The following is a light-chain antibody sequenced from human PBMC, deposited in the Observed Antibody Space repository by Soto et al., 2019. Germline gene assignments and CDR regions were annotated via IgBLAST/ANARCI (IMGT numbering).Light chain of an antibody. CDR1: PGISSS. J-gene: IGKJ1*01. CDR3: QQYESYPWT. Sequence: AIRMTQSPSSFSASTGDRGTITCRASPGISSSLAWYQQKPGKAPKLLIYAASTWPSGVPSRFSGSGSGTDFTRTISCLQSEDCATYYCQQYESYPWTFGQGTKVEIK. CDR2: AAS. V-gene: IGKV1-8*01.